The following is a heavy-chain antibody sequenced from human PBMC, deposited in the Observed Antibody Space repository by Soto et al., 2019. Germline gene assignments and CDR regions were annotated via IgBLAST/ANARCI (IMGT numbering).Heavy chain of an antibody. Sequence: QVQLQESGPGLLRPSETLSLTCAVSGASVGSRAHHWSWIRQTPGKGLEWIAYVHYSGDTKSNPSPQSRVIILIDRSRNLMPLWLSSVTAADTAIYYCAAEYYQTDAYHKIDWGQGTLVTVSS. CDR1: GASVGSRAHH. J-gene: IGHJ4*02. D-gene: IGHD3-16*01. CDR3: AAEYYQTDAYHKID. CDR2: VHYSGDT. V-gene: IGHV4-61*08.